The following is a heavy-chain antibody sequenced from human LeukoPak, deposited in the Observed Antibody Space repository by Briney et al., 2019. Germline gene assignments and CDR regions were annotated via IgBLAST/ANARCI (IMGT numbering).Heavy chain of an antibody. CDR3: AKDEVGGHFEY. CDR1: GFTFSSYG. V-gene: IGHV3-30*18. Sequence: PGRSLRLSCAASGFTFSSYGMHWVRQAPGKGLEWVAVISYDGSNKYYADSVKGRFTISRDNAKNSVHLQMNNLRVEDTAVYYCAKDEVGGHFEYWGQGILVTVSS. J-gene: IGHJ4*02. CDR2: ISYDGSNK.